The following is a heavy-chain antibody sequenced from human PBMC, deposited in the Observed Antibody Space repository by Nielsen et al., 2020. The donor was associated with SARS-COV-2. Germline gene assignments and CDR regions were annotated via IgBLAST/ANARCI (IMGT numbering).Heavy chain of an antibody. V-gene: IGHV3-23*01. CDR3: ARSDPNYDSSGYYGL. CDR1: GFTFSNYA. D-gene: IGHD3-22*01. CDR2: ISGGSGNT. J-gene: IGHJ4*02. Sequence: GESLKISCAASGFTFSNYAMSWVRQAPGKGLEWVSTISGGSGNTYYADSVKGRFTISRDNSKKTLYLQMNSLRAEDTAAYYCARSDPNYDSSGYYGLWGQGTLVTVSS.